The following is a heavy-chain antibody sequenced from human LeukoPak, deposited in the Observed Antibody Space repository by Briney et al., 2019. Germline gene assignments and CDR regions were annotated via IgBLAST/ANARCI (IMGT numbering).Heavy chain of an antibody. CDR2: IYYSGST. CDR3: ARHFIQLWLRGTYFDY. J-gene: IGHJ4*02. V-gene: IGHV4-39*01. CDR1: GGSISSSSYY. D-gene: IGHD5-18*01. Sequence: SETLSLTCTVSGGSISSSSYYWGWIRQPPGKGLEWIGSIYYSGSTYYNPSLKSRVTISVDTSKNQFSLKLSSVTAADTAAYYCARHFIQLWLRGTYFDYWGQGTLVTVSS.